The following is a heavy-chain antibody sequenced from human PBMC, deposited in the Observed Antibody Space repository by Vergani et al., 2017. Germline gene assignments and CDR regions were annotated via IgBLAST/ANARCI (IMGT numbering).Heavy chain of an antibody. Sequence: QVQLQESGPGLVKPSQTLSLTCTVSGGSISSGVYYWNWIRQHPGKGLEWIGYIYPTGSTHHNPSLRRRINMSVDTSKNQFSLKLNSVTAADTAMYYCARMGGYDEGDAFRIGYFDSWGPGILVTVSS. V-gene: IGHV4-31*03. D-gene: IGHD3-22*01. J-gene: IGHJ4*02. CDR1: GGSISSGVYY. CDR3: ARMGGYDEGDAFRIGYFDS. CDR2: IYPTGST.